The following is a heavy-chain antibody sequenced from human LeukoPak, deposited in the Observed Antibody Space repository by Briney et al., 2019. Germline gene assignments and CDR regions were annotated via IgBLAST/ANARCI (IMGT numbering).Heavy chain of an antibody. J-gene: IGHJ4*02. Sequence: SQTLSLTCAISGDSVCSNRGVCNWIRQSPSRGLEWLGRTYYRSRWYNDYALSVESRITVNPDTSKNQFSLQLNSVTPDDTAVYYCARSSHWSFDSWGQGALVTVS. CDR3: ARSSHWSFDS. V-gene: IGHV6-1*01. CDR1: GDSVCSNRGV. CDR2: TYYRSRWYN.